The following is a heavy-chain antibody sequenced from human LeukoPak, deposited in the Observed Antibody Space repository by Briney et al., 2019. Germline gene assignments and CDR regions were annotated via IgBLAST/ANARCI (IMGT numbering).Heavy chain of an antibody. CDR3: ARDLGIAAAGPYYYGMDV. D-gene: IGHD6-13*01. J-gene: IGHJ6*04. Sequence: PGGSLRLSCAASGFTFSSYSMNWVRQAPGKGLEWVSSISSSSSYIYYADSVKGRFTISRDNAKNSLYLRMNSLRAEDTAVYYCARDLGIAAAGPYYYGMDVWGKGTTVTVSS. CDR2: ISSSSSYI. CDR1: GFTFSSYS. V-gene: IGHV3-21*01.